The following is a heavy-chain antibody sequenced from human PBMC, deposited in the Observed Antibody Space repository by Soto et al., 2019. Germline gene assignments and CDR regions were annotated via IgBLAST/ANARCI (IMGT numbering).Heavy chain of an antibody. J-gene: IGHJ6*04. CDR3: ARDLAYYDILTGVRLFGDVLYGTDV. CDR1: GYTFTSYY. V-gene: IGHV1-46*01. Sequence: ASVKVSCKASGYTFTSYYMHWVRQAPGQGLEWMGIINPSGGSTSYAQKFQGRVTMTRDTSTSTVYMELSSLRSEDTAGYYCARDLAYYDILTGVRLFGDVLYGTDVWGKGTTVTVSS. D-gene: IGHD3-9*01. CDR2: INPSGGST.